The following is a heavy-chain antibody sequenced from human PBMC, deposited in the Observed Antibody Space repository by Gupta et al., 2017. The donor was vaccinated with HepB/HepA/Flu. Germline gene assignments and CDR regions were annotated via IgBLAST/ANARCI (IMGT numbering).Heavy chain of an antibody. Sequence: TNYNPSLKSRVTISVDTSKNQFSLKLSSVTAADTAVYYCARHDSFHYYDSSGYYEGVGEYFQHWGQGTLVTVSS. CDR2: T. D-gene: IGHD3-22*01. J-gene: IGHJ1*01. V-gene: IGHV4-59*08. CDR3: ARHDSFHYYDSSGYYEGVGEYFQH.